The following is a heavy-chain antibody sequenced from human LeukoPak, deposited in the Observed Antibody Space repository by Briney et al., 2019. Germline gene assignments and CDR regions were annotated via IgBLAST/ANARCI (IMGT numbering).Heavy chain of an antibody. CDR3: ARWCAAARHPLGYGMDV. V-gene: IGHV1-69*13. Sequence: GASVKVSCKASGGTFSSYVISWVRQAPGQGLEWMGGIIPIFGTANYAQKFQGRVTITADESTSTAYMELSSLRSEDTAVYYCARWCAAARHPLGYGMDVWGQGTTVTVSS. CDR2: IIPIFGTA. CDR1: GGTFSSYV. D-gene: IGHD6-6*01. J-gene: IGHJ6*02.